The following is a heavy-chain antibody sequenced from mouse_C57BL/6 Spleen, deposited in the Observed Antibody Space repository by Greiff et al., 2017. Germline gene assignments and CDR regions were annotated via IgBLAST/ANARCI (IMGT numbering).Heavy chain of an antibody. CDR3: ARYILGRRYFDV. D-gene: IGHD4-1*01. Sequence: EVKLMESGGGLVQPGGSLSLSCAASGFTFTDYYMSWVRQPPGKALEWLGFIRNKANGYTTEYSASVKGRFTISRDNSQSILYLQMNALRAEDSATYYCARYILGRRYFDVWGTGTTVTVSS. CDR1: GFTFTDYY. J-gene: IGHJ1*03. V-gene: IGHV7-3*01. CDR2: IRNKANGYTT.